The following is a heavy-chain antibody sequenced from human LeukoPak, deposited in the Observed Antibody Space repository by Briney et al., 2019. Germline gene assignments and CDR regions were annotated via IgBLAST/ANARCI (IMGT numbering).Heavy chain of an antibody. J-gene: IGHJ4*02. Sequence: PGGSLRLSCAASGFTFSSYEMNWVRQAPGKGLEWVSYISSSGSTIYYADSVKGRFTISRDNAKNSLYPQMNSLRAEDTAVYYCARDEYYYGSGSMDYWGQGTLVTVSS. CDR3: ARDEYYYGSGSMDY. V-gene: IGHV3-48*03. CDR2: ISSSGSTI. D-gene: IGHD3-10*01. CDR1: GFTFSSYE.